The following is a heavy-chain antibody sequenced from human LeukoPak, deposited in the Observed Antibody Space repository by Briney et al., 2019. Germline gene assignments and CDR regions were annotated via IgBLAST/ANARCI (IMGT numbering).Heavy chain of an antibody. D-gene: IGHD3-22*01. J-gene: IGHJ4*02. Sequence: GGSLGLSCAASGFTVSSNYMSWVRQAPGKGLEWVSAISGSGGSTYYADSVKGRFTISRDNSKNTLYPQMNSLRAEDTAVYYCAKDRRYYDSSTLDYWGQGTLVTVSS. V-gene: IGHV3-23*01. CDR1: GFTVSSNY. CDR2: ISGSGGST. CDR3: AKDRRYYDSSTLDY.